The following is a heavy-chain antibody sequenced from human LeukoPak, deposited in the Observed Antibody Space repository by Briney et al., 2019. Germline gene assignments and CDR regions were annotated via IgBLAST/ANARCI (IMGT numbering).Heavy chain of an antibody. J-gene: IGHJ3*02. D-gene: IGHD3-10*01. CDR2: IYTSGST. CDR1: GGSISSYY. Sequence: SETLSLTCTVSGGSISSYYWSWIRQPAGKGLEWIGRIYTSGSTNYNPSLKSRVTISVDTSKNQFSLKLSSVTAADTAVYYCARVVLGYGSGSYPAPNHAFDIWGQGTMVTVSS. CDR3: ARVVLGYGSGSYPAPNHAFDI. V-gene: IGHV4-4*07.